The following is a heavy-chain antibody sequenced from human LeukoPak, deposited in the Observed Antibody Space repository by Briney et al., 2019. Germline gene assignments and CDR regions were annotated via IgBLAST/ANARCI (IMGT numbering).Heavy chain of an antibody. J-gene: IGHJ3*02. CDR2: IYYSGST. CDR1: GCSIISYS. D-gene: IGHD2-2*01. Sequence: SETLSLTRAVSGCSIISYSWSWVRQPPGRGLEWVGYIYYSGSTNYNPSLKSRVTISVDTSKNQFSLKLSSVTAADTAVYYCARDPSRYRIDTFDTWGQGTMVTVSS. CDR3: ARDPSRYRIDTFDT. V-gene: IGHV4-59*01.